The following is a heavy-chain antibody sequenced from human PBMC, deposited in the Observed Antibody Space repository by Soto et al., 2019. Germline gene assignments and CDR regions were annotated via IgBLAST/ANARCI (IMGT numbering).Heavy chain of an antibody. Sequence: QVVLLQSGAEVKEPGSSVRLSCQVSGSTFNNFAFSWVRQAPGQGPEWLGGIVVMSNAADYSQRFQDRVTITAYTSTSTLYMELGSLTFDDTAVYYCARAIKRWEVNYYFDYLGQGTLVTGSS. V-gene: IGHV1-69*06. J-gene: IGHJ4*02. D-gene: IGHD1-26*01. CDR3: ARAIKRWEVNYYFDY. CDR2: IVVMSNAA. CDR1: GSTFNNFA.